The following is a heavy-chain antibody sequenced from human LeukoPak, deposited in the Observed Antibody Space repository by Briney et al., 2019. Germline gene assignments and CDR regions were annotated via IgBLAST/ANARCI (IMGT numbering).Heavy chain of an antibody. Sequence: GESLKISCRGSGYSFTTYWIGWLRQMPGKGLELMGVIYPGDSDTRYSPSFQGQVTISADKSISTAYLQWSSLKASDTAMYYCARRGESFNWFGPWGQGTLVAVSS. CDR2: IYPGDSDT. V-gene: IGHV5-51*01. CDR3: ARRGESFNWFGP. CDR1: GYSFTTYW. D-gene: IGHD3-10*01. J-gene: IGHJ5*02.